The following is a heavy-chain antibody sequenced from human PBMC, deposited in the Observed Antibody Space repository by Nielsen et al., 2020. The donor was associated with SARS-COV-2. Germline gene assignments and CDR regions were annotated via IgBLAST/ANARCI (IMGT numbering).Heavy chain of an antibody. J-gene: IGHJ4*02. Sequence: GESLKISCTASGFTFGDYAMSWVRQAPGKGLEWVGFIRSKAYGGTTEYAASVKGRFTISRDDSKSIAYLQMNSLKTEDTAVYYCTRDSPTGGSDYWGQGTLVTVSS. CDR1: GFTFGDYA. V-gene: IGHV3-49*04. CDR3: TRDSPTGGSDY. CDR2: IRSKAYGGTT.